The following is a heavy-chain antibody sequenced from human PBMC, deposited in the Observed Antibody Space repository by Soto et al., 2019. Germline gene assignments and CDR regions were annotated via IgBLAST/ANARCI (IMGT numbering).Heavy chain of an antibody. J-gene: IGHJ5*02. CDR3: ARASYDILTGHYNNWFDP. V-gene: IGHV1-69*13. CDR1: GGSFSSYA. D-gene: IGHD3-9*01. CDR2: IIPIFGTA. Sequence: VASVKVSCKASGGSFSSYAISWVRQAPGQGLEWMGGIIPIFGTADYAQKFQGRVTITADESTSTAYMELSSLRSEDTAVYYCARASYDILTGHYNNWFDPWGQGILVTVS.